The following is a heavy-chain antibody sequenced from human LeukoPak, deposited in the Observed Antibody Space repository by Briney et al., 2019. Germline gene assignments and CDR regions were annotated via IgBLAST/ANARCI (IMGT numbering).Heavy chain of an antibody. Sequence: SETLSLTCAVYGGSFSGYYWSWIRQPPGKGLEWIGEINHSGSTNYNPSLKSRVTISVDTSKNQFSLKLSSVTAADTAVYYCARHRIEMATITFDYWGQGTLVTVSS. J-gene: IGHJ4*02. CDR2: INHSGST. CDR3: ARHRIEMATITFDY. CDR1: GGSFSGYY. D-gene: IGHD5-24*01. V-gene: IGHV4-34*01.